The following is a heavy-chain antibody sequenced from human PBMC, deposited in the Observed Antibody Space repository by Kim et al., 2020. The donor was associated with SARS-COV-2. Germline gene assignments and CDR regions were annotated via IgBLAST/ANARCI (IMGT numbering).Heavy chain of an antibody. J-gene: IGHJ3*01. Sequence: GGSLRLSCVASGFTFSNFWMNWVRQAPGKGLEWVGNINQNGNEKNYVDSVRGRFSISRDKVQNSLYLQMNSLRAEDTAVYYCARKDYGSGTDDAFDVWGQGTLVSVSS. V-gene: IGHV3-7*01. CDR1: GFTFSNFW. CDR2: INQNGNEK. CDR3: ARKDYGSGTDDAFDV. D-gene: IGHD3-10*01.